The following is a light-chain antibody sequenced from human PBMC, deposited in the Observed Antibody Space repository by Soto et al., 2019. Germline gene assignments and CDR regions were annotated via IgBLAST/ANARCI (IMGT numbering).Light chain of an antibody. CDR1: SSDVGGYNY. CDR3: SSYTGSSTLV. J-gene: IGLJ2*01. Sequence: QSALTQPASVSGSPGQSITISCTGTSSDVGGYNYVSWYQQYPGKAPKLMIYDVSNRPSGVSNRFSGSKSGNTASLTISGVQAEDEAYYYCSSYTGSSTLVFGGGTKLTVL. CDR2: DVS. V-gene: IGLV2-14*01.